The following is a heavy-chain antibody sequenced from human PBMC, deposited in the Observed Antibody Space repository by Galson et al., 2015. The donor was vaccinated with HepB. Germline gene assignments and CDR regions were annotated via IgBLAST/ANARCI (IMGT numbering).Heavy chain of an antibody. CDR3: VSGHDYGNHFYAMDV. CDR2: IIAGSGNN. Sequence: SVKVSCKASGYSYSSYAIHWVRQAPGQRLEWMGWIIAGSGNNKYSQKFQGRVIITRGRSASTAYMELSSLRSEDTAIYYCVSGHDYGNHFYAMDVWCQGTTVTVSS. D-gene: IGHD5-12*01. J-gene: IGHJ6*02. V-gene: IGHV1-3*01. CDR1: GYSYSSYA.